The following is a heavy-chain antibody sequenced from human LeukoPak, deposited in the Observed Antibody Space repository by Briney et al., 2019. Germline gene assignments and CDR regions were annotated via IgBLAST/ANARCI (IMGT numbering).Heavy chain of an antibody. J-gene: IGHJ4*02. V-gene: IGHV1-18*01. D-gene: IGHD3-22*01. Sequence: ASVKVSCKASGYTFTSYGISWVRQAPGQGLEWMGWISAYNGNTNYAQKFQGRVTITADKSTSTAYLELSSLRSEDTAVYYCARDGGEFYYDSSGYLYDYWGQGTLVTVSS. CDR2: ISAYNGNT. CDR3: ARDGGEFYYDSSGYLYDY. CDR1: GYTFTSYG.